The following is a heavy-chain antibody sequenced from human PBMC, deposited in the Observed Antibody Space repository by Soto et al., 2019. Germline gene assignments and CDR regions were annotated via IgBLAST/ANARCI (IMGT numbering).Heavy chain of an antibody. V-gene: IGHV4-30-4*01. J-gene: IGHJ4*02. D-gene: IGHD6-6*01. Sequence: SETLSLTCNVSEGYISTGFYFWSWVRQSPGKGLEWIGHIYSSGTTYYNPSLKSRVTISIDASKNQFSLKLTSVTAADTAVYYCASRQQHVVLVDSWRQGTLVTVSA. CDR2: IYSSGTT. CDR1: EGYISTGFYF. CDR3: ASRQQHVVLVDS.